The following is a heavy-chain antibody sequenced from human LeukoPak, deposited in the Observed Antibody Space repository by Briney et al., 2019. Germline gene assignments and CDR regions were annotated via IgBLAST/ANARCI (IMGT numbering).Heavy chain of an antibody. CDR1: GFNFSSYW. J-gene: IGHJ4*02. D-gene: IGHD1-26*01. CDR3: ARGGAPDN. Sequence: PGGSLRLSCAASGFNFSSYWMSWVRQAPGKGLEGVANINQDGGKKYYVDSVRGRFAISRDNAKNSVYLQMNSLRAEDTALYYCARGGAPDNWGQGTLVTVSS. CDR2: INQDGGKK. V-gene: IGHV3-7*01.